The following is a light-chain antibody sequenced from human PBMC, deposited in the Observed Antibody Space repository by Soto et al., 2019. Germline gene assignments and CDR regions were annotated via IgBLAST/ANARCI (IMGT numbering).Light chain of an antibody. CDR3: GTCDSSISAWV. J-gene: IGLJ2*01. V-gene: IGLV1-51*01. CDR2: DNN. CDR1: SSKIGNNY. Sequence: QSVLTQPPSVSAAPGQKVTISCSGRSSKIGNNYVSWYQQLPGTAPKLLIYDNNKRPSGIPDRFSGSKSGTSATLGITGLQTVDEADYYCGTCDSSISAWVFGGGTKQTFL.